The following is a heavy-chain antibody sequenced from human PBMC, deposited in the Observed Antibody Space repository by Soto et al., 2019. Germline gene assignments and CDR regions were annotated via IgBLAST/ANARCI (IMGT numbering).Heavy chain of an antibody. CDR1: GGSLSSGGFY. D-gene: IGHD4-4*01. CDR2: IYYSGST. CDR3: ATDRGTTVTIHYFDY. V-gene: IGHV4-31*03. J-gene: IGHJ4*02. Sequence: ASETLSLTCTVSGGSLSSGGFYWSWIRQHPGKGLEWIGYIYYSGSTYYNPSLKSRVSISVDTSKNQFSLKLSSVTAADTAVYYCATDRGTTVTIHYFDYWGRGTQVPVSS.